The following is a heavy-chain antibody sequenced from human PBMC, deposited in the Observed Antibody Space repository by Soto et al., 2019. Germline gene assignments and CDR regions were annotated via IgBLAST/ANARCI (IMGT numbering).Heavy chain of an antibody. D-gene: IGHD1-26*01. CDR1: GGTFSSYA. J-gene: IGHJ6*02. CDR3: ASCSFILRLYYYGVDV. V-gene: IGHV1-69*01. CDR2: LIHIFGTA. Sequence: QVQLVQSGAEVKKPGSSVKVSCKASGGTFSSYAISWVRQAPGQGLEWMGGLIHIFGTANYAQKLQGRVTITADESTSTAYMELSSLRSEDTSVYYCASCSFILRLYYYGVDVCGQGTTVTVSS.